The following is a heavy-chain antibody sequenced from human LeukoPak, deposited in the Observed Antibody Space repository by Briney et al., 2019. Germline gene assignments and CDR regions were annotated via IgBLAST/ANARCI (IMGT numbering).Heavy chain of an antibody. Sequence: GGSLRLSCAASGFTFSSYSMNWVRQAPGKGLEWVSSISGSSSYIYYADSVKGRFTISRDNSKNTLHLQMNSLRAEDTAVYFCARRSGVAVAGAFDYWGQGTLVTVSS. D-gene: IGHD6-19*01. CDR2: ISGSSSYI. V-gene: IGHV3-21*04. J-gene: IGHJ4*02. CDR1: GFTFSSYS. CDR3: ARRSGVAVAGAFDY.